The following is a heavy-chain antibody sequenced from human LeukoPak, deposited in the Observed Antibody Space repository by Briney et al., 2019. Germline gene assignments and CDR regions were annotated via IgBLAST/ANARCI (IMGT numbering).Heavy chain of an antibody. CDR2: INTNTENP. D-gene: IGHD3-22*01. Sequence: ASVKVSCKASGYTFTSYAMNWVRQAPGQGLEWMGWINTNTENPTYAQGFTGRFVFSLDTSVSTAYLQISSLKAEDTAVYYCARSHGDYYDSSGYYSRPFDPWGQGTLVTVSS. CDR3: ARSHGDYYDSSGYYSRPFDP. V-gene: IGHV7-4-1*02. CDR1: GYTFTSYA. J-gene: IGHJ5*02.